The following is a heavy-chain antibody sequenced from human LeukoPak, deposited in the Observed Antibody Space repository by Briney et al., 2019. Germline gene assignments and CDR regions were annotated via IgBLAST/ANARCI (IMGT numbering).Heavy chain of an antibody. Sequence: GRSLRLSCAASGFTFSSYGMHWVRQAPGKGLEWVAVIWYDGSNKYYADSVKGRFTISRGNSKNTLYLQMNSLRAEDTAVYYCARDILVGQGYFDYWGQGTLVTVSS. CDR1: GFTFSSYG. CDR2: IWYDGSNK. V-gene: IGHV3-33*01. J-gene: IGHJ4*02. CDR3: ARDILVGQGYFDY.